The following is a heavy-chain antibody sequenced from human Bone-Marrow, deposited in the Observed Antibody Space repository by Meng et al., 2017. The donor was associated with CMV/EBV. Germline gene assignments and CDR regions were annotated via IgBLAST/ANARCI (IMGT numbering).Heavy chain of an antibody. V-gene: IGHV3-30*02. D-gene: IGHD2-2*01. J-gene: IGHJ4*02. Sequence: GESLKIPWAAPGFTFSSYGMHWVRQAPGKGLEWVAFIRYDGSNKYYADAVKGRFTISRDNSKNTLYLQMNSLRAEDTAVYYCAKDGVTVVSAANEYYFDYWGQGTLVTVSS. CDR1: GFTFSSYG. CDR3: AKDGVTVVSAANEYYFDY. CDR2: IRYDGSNK.